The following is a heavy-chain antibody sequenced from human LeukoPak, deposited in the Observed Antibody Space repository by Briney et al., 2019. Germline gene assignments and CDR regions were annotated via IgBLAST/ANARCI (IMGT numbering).Heavy chain of an antibody. J-gene: IGHJ5*02. CDR2: INPYNGGT. CDR3: ARGGYYDSSGSFDP. CDR1: GYTFTGYY. D-gene: IGHD3-22*01. V-gene: IGHV1-2*02. Sequence: ASVKVSCKASGYTFTGYYIHWVRQAPGQGLEWMGWINPYNGGTNYAQKFQGRVTLTRDTSISTAYMELTSLKSDDTAVYYCARGGYYDSSGSFDPWGQGTLVTVSS.